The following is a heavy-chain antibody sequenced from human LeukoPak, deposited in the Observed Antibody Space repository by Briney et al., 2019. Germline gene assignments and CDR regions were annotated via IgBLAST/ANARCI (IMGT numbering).Heavy chain of an antibody. Sequence: GALRLSCAASGFIFNNYWMRWVRQAPGKGLEWVANIKKDGSERYYVDSVKGRFTISRDNAKNSLYLQMNSLRAEDTAVYYCARSVAGFDYWGQGNLVTVSS. CDR2: IKKDGSER. CDR1: GFIFNNYW. V-gene: IGHV3-7*01. D-gene: IGHD6-19*01. J-gene: IGHJ4*02. CDR3: ARSVAGFDY.